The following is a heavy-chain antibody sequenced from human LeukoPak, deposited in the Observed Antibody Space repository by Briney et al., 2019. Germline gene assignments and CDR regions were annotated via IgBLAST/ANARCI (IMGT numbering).Heavy chain of an antibody. J-gene: IGHJ4*02. CDR3: ARGPTGVFDY. CDR1: GGSISSYY. V-gene: IGHV4-59*01. D-gene: IGHD7-27*01. CDR2: IYYSGST. Sequence: KPSETLSLTCTVSGGSISSYYWSWIRQPPGKGLEWIGYIYYSGSTNYNPSLKSRVTISVDTSKNQSSLKLSSVTAADTAVYYCARGPTGVFDYWGQGTLVTVSS.